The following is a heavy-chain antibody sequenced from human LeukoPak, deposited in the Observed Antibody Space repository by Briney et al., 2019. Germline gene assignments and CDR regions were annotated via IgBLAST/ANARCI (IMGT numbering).Heavy chain of an antibody. CDR2: ISAYNGNT. J-gene: IGHJ4*02. Sequence: EASVKVSCKASGYTFTSYGISWVRQAPGQGLEWMGWISAYNGNTNYAQKLQGRVTMTTDTSTSTAYMELRGLRSDDTAVYYCARAGYSSGWYPTKAFDYWGQGTLVTVSS. D-gene: IGHD6-19*01. CDR3: ARAGYSSGWYPTKAFDY. CDR1: GYTFTSYG. V-gene: IGHV1-18*04.